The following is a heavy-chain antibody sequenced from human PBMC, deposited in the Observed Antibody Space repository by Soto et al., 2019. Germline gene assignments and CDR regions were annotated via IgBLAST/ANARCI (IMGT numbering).Heavy chain of an antibody. J-gene: IGHJ3*01. D-gene: IGHD3-10*01. CDR3: ARVYSSGSYIAFDL. V-gene: IGHV1-18*01. Sequence: QVQLVQSGAEVKKPVASVKVSCKGWGYTFTHYGISWVRQAPGQGLAWMGWISALNGNTKYVDNFQDRVTLTSDTATNTSYLEVRSLRSDDTAIHYCARVYSSGSYIAFDLWGPGTMVTVSS. CDR2: ISALNGNT. CDR1: GYTFTHYG.